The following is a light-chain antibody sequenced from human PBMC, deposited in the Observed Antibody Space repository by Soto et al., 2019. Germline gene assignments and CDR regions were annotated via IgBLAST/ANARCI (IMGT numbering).Light chain of an antibody. J-gene: IGLJ1*01. Sequence: QSVLTQPPSASGTPGQRVTISCSGSSSNIGSNYVYWYQQLPGTAPKLLIYSNNQRPSGVPDRFSGSKSGTSASLAISGLRSEDEADYYCAAWDDSPSGSHVFGTGTKVTVL. V-gene: IGLV1-47*02. CDR2: SNN. CDR3: AAWDDSPSGSHV. CDR1: SSNIGSNY.